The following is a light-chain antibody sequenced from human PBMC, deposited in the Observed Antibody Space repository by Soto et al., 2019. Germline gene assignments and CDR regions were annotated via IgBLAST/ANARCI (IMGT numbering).Light chain of an antibody. CDR1: SSDVGGYDY. CDR2: DVT. V-gene: IGLV2-14*01. Sequence: SVLTQPASVSGSPGQSITISCPGNSSDVGGYDYVSWYQQHPGKAPKLMIYDVTNRPSGVSNRFSGSKSGNTASLTISGLQAEDEADYYCISYASINTYVFGTGTKVTVL. J-gene: IGLJ1*01. CDR3: ISYASINTYV.